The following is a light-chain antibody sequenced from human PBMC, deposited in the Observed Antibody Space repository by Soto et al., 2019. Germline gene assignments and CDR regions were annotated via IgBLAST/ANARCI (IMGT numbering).Light chain of an antibody. V-gene: IGLV2-14*03. CDR3: SLYTGTNKVV. Sequence: QSALTQPASVSGSPGQSITISCTVTSSDVGLYTYVSWYQQHPGKAPKVIIYDVTNRPSGVSDRFSGSKSGNTASLTISGLQAEDEADYYCSLYTGTNKVVFGGGTKLTVL. CDR2: DVT. J-gene: IGLJ2*01. CDR1: SSDVGLYTY.